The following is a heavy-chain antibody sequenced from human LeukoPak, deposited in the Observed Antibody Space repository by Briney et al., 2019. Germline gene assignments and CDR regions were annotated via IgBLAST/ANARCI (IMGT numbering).Heavy chain of an antibody. V-gene: IGHV4-34*01. CDR2: INHSGST. D-gene: IGHD3-10*01. CDR1: GGSFSGYY. Sequence: SETLSLTCAVYGGSFSGYYWSWIRQPPGKGLEWIGEINHSGSTNYNPSLKSRVTISVDTSKNQFSLKLSSVTAADTAVYYCARARGRGSGSHYVLRSGLDYWGQGTLVTVSS. CDR3: ARARGRGSGSHYVLRSGLDY. J-gene: IGHJ4*02.